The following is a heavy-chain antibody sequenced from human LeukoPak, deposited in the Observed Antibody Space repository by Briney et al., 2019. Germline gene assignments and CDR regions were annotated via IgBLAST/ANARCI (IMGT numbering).Heavy chain of an antibody. D-gene: IGHD3-10*01. CDR3: AKDGTNYGLGTSFDN. Sequence: GGSLRLSCAASGFTFSSYAMSWVRQAPGKGLEWVSAISGSGGSAYYADSVKGRFTISRDNSKTTLFLQLNSLEAGDSAVFYCAKDGTNYGLGTSFDNWGQGTLVTVSS. CDR2: ISGSGGSA. J-gene: IGHJ4*02. V-gene: IGHV3-23*01. CDR1: GFTFSSYA.